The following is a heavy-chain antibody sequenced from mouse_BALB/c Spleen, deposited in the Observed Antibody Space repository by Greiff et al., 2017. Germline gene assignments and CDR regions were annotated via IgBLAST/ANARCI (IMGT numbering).Heavy chain of an antibody. CDR2: IWACGST. CDR3: ARAKGPFAY. D-gene: IGHD3-3*01. J-gene: IGHJ3*01. Sequence: VKLMESGPGLVAPSQSLSITCTVSGFSLTSYGVHWVRQPPGKGLEWLGVIWACGSTNYNSALMSRLSISKDNSKSQVFLKMNSLQTDDTAMYYCARAKGPFAYWGQGTLVTVSA. CDR1: GFSLTSYG. V-gene: IGHV2-9*02.